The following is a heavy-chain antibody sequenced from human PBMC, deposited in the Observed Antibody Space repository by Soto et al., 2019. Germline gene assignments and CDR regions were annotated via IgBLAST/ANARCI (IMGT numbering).Heavy chain of an antibody. Sequence: SETLSLTCAVYGGSFSGYYWSWIRQPPGKGLEWIGEINHSGSTNYNPSLKSRVTISVDTSKNQFSLKLSSVTAADTAVYYCARGSGDDFWSCYYTRGIRFPLTPLFDYWGQGTLVTVSS. CDR3: ARGSGDDFWSCYYTRGIRFPLTPLFDY. CDR1: GGSFSGYY. CDR2: INHSGST. J-gene: IGHJ4*02. V-gene: IGHV4-34*01. D-gene: IGHD3-3*01.